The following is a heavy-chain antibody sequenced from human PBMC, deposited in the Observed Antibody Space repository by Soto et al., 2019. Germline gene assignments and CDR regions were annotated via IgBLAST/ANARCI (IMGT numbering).Heavy chain of an antibody. CDR2: TYSSGST. V-gene: IGHV3-53*01. CDR3: ATLWDIVVVTAIPAAFDI. D-gene: IGHD2-21*02. Sequence: EVQLVESGGGLIQPGGSLRLSCAASGFTVSGNYLSWVRQAPGKGLEWVSLTYSSGSTYYADSVKGRFTISRDNSMNTLYLQMHSLRAEDTAVYYCATLWDIVVVTAIPAAFDIWGQGTMVTVSS. J-gene: IGHJ3*02. CDR1: GFTVSGNY.